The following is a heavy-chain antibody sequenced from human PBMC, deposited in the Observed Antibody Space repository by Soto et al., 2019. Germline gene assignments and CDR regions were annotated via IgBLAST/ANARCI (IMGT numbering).Heavy chain of an antibody. D-gene: IGHD7-27*01. V-gene: IGHV3-23*01. CDR1: GFTFSSYA. J-gene: IGHJ3*02. CDR2: ISGSGGST. Sequence: GGSLRLSCAASGFTFSSYAMSWVRQAPGKGLEWVSAISGSGGSTYYADSVKGRFTISRDNSKNTLYLQMNSLRAEDTAVYYCANPVGLTVDVRPDAFDIWGQGTMVTVSS. CDR3: ANPVGLTVDVRPDAFDI.